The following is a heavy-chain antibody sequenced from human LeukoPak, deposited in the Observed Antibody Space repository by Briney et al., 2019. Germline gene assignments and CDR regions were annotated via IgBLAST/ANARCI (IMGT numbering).Heavy chain of an antibody. CDR2: ISGCGGSP. Sequence: GGSLRLSCAASGFTFSSYAMSWVRQAPGKGLEWVSAISGCGGSPYYADSVKGRFTISRDNSKNTLYLQRNSLRAEDTAVYYCAKPPENGLVDYWGQGTLVTVSS. D-gene: IGHD1-1*01. CDR1: GFTFSSYA. J-gene: IGHJ4*02. V-gene: IGHV3-23*01. CDR3: AKPPENGLVDY.